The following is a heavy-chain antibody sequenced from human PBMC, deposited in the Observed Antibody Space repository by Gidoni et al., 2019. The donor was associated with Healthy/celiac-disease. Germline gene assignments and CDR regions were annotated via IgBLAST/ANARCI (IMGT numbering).Heavy chain of an antibody. CDR2: IYTSGST. CDR1: GGSLSSGSYS. J-gene: IGHJ4*02. Sequence: QVQLQESGPGLVKPSPTLSLTCTVSGGSLSSGSYSWSWIRQPAGKGLAWIGRIYTSGSTNYNPSLKSRVTMSVDTSKNQFSLKLSSVTAADTAVYYCARVGPYGDYGYWGQGTLVTVSS. V-gene: IGHV4-61*02. D-gene: IGHD4-17*01. CDR3: ARVGPYGDYGY.